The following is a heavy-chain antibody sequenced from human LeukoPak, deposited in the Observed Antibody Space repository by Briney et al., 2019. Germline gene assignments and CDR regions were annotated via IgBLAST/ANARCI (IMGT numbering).Heavy chain of an antibody. V-gene: IGHV3-23*01. CDR1: GFALRSYA. CDR2: NSGCGGST. D-gene: IGHD2-2*02. CDR3: AKSALRYRPKRGDYFDY. Sequence: GALRLHCGGPGFALRSYALGWVRPAPGEGPEWVSGNSGCGGSTYYADSVKGRFTISRDNSKHTLYLQMNSLRAEDTAVYYCAKSALRYRPKRGDYFDYCGQGTLVTVSS. J-gene: IGHJ4*02.